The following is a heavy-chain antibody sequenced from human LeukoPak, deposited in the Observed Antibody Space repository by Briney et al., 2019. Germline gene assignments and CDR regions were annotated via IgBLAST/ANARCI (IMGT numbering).Heavy chain of an antibody. D-gene: IGHD6-13*01. CDR2: IYSGGST. J-gene: IGHJ4*02. CDR1: GFTVSRNF. CDR3: AREYSNSWMVFDY. V-gene: IGHV3-66*01. Sequence: GGSLRLSCAVSGFTVSRNFLSWVRQAPGRGLEWVSVIYSGGSTYYADSVKGRFTISRDNSKNTLYIQMNSLRAEDTAVYYCAREYSNSWMVFDYWGQGTLVTVSS.